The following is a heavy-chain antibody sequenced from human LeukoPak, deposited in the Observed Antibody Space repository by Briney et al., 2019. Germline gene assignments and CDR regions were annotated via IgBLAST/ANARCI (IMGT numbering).Heavy chain of an antibody. CDR1: GYTFTSYY. CDR3: LKEAKGSFDY. V-gene: IGHV1-46*01. J-gene: IGHJ4*02. CDR2: INPSGGST. Sequence: ASVKVSCKASGYTFTSYYMHWVRQAPGQGLEWMGIINPSGGSTSYAQKLQGRVTMTRDTSTSTVYMELSSLRSEDTAVYYCLKEAKGSFDYWGQGTLVTVSS.